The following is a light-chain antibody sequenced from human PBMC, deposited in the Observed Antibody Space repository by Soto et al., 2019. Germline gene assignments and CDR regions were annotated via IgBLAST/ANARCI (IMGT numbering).Light chain of an antibody. CDR2: DVS. CDR3: TSYTSDSTYV. CDR1: NTEVGRYNY. J-gene: IGLJ1*01. Sequence: QSVLTQPAPVSGSPGQSITISCTGTNTEVGRYNYVSWYQQHPGKAPKLMVYDVSNRPSWVSNRFSGSKSGITASLTISGLQAEDEADYYCTSYTSDSTYVFGTGTKVTVL. V-gene: IGLV2-14*01.